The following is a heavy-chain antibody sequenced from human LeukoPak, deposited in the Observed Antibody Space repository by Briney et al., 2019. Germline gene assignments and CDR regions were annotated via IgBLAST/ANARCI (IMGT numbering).Heavy chain of an antibody. V-gene: IGHV3-23*01. CDR2: IRASGGST. CDR1: GFTFSSYA. Sequence: GGSLRLSCAASGFTFSSYAMSWVRQAPGKGLEWVSAIRASGGSTYYADSVKGRFTISRDNSKNTLYLQMNSLRAEDTAVYYCAKDALTREWFGEATFVYWGQGTLVTVSS. D-gene: IGHD3-10*01. J-gene: IGHJ4*02. CDR3: AKDALTREWFGEATFVY.